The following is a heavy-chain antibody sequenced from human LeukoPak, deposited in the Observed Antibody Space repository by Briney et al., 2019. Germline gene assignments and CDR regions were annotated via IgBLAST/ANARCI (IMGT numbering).Heavy chain of an antibody. Sequence: ASVKVSCKASGYTFTSYGISWVRQAPGQGLEWMGYIITYNGNTNYAQKLQGRVTMTTDTSTSTAYMELRGLRSDDTAVYYCARDTRRSRARWENLGCDPWGQGTLVTVSP. CDR2: IITYNGNT. CDR1: GYTFTSYG. CDR3: ARDTRRSRARWENLGCDP. V-gene: IGHV1-18*01. D-gene: IGHD1-26*01. J-gene: IGHJ5*02.